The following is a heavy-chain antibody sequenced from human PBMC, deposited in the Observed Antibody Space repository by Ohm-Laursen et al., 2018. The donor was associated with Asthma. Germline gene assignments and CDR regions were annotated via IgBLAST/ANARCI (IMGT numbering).Heavy chain of an antibody. D-gene: IGHD2-2*02. Sequence: SLRLSCAASGFTFSSYVMTWVRQAPGKGLEWVSGIGGSGGSTFHADSVKGRFTISSDTSKNTLYLQMNSLRVEDTAVYYCATSCSTSCHIDYWGQGTLVTVSS. CDR1: GFTFSSYV. J-gene: IGHJ4*02. V-gene: IGHV3-23*01. CDR3: ATSCSTSCHIDY. CDR2: IGGSGGST.